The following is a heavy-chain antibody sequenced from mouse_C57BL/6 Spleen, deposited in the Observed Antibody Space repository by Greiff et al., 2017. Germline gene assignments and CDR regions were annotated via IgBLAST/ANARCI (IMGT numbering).Heavy chain of an antibody. CDR1: GYTFTSYW. J-gene: IGHJ3*01. CDR3: AIEDYGSSTWFAY. D-gene: IGHD1-1*01. CDR2: IHPSDSDT. Sequence: QVQLQQPGAELVKPGASVKVSCKASGYTFTSYWMHWVKQRPGQGLEWIGSIHPSDSDTNYNQKFKGKATLTVDKSSSTAYMQLSSLTSEDSAVYYCAIEDYGSSTWFAYWGQGTLVTVSA. V-gene: IGHV1-74*01.